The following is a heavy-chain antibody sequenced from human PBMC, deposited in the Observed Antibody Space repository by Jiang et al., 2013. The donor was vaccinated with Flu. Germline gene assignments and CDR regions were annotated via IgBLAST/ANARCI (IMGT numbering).Heavy chain of an antibody. D-gene: IGHD2-2*01. J-gene: IGHJ4*02. Sequence: QLLESGGGVIQPGRSLRLSCAASGFTFNTYGMHWVRQAPGKGLEWVAVIWYDGSNTYYADSVKGRFTISRDNSKKTLYLQMNSLRAEDTAVYYCARGFVEYQLLLEGWGQGTLVTVSS. CDR3: ARGFVEYQLLLEG. V-gene: IGHV3-33*01. CDR2: IWYDGSNT. CDR1: GFTFNTYG.